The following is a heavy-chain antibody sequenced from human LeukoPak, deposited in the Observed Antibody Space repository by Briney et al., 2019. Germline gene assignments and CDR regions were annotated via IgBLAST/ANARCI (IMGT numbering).Heavy chain of an antibody. J-gene: IGHJ4*02. V-gene: IGHV5-51*01. CDR2: IYPGDSDT. CDR3: ARREMATMTPFDY. D-gene: IGHD5-24*01. CDR1: GYRFTTYC. Sequence: AESLKISCKGSGYRFTTYCIGWVRQMTGKGLELMGIIYPGDSDTRYSPSFQGQVTISADKSISTAYLQWSSLKASDTAMYYCARREMATMTPFDYWGQGTLVTVSS.